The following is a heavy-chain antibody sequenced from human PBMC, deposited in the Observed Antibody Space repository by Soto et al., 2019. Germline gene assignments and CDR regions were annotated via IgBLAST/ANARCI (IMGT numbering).Heavy chain of an antibody. CDR2: IYYSGST. CDR1: GGSISSYY. Sequence: SETLSLTCTVSGGSISSYYWSWIRQPPGKGLEWIGYIYYSGSTNYNPSLKSRVTISVDTSKNQFSLKLSSVTAADTAMYYCASGLNSGSYWNWFDPWGQGTLVTVSS. V-gene: IGHV4-59*01. D-gene: IGHD1-26*01. CDR3: ASGLNSGSYWNWFDP. J-gene: IGHJ5*02.